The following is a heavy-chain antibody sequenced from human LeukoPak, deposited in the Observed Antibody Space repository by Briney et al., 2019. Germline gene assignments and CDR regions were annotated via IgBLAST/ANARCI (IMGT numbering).Heavy chain of an antibody. D-gene: IGHD3-22*01. CDR1: GGSISSYY. CDR2: IYTSGST. Sequence: SETLSLTCTVSGGSISSYYWSWIRQPAGKGLEWIGRIYTSGSTTYNPSLKSRVTMSVDTSKNQFSLKLSSVTAADTAVYCCARAGDSSGYEYYFDYWGQGTLVTVSS. J-gene: IGHJ4*02. CDR3: ARAGDSSGYEYYFDY. V-gene: IGHV4-4*07.